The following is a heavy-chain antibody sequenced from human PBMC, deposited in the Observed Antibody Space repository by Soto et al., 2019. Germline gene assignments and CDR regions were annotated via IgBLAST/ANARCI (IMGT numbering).Heavy chain of an antibody. V-gene: IGHV1-46*01. D-gene: IGHD6-13*01. CDR2: INPSGGST. J-gene: IGHJ1*01. CDR3: ARSQSLNSIAAAGTKYFQH. CDR1: GYTFTSYY. Sequence: ASVKVSCKASGYTFTSYYMHWVRQAPGQGLEWMGIINPSGGSTSYAQKFQGRVTMTRDTSTSTVYMELSSLRSEDTAVYYCARSQSLNSIAAAGTKYFQHWGQGTLVTVSS.